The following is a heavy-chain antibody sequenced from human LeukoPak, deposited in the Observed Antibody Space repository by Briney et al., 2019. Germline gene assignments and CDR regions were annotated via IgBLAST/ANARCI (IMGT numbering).Heavy chain of an antibody. CDR2: ISSSGSTI. Sequence: GGSLRLSCAASGFTFSSYEMNWVRQAPGKGLEWVSYISSSGSTIYYADSVKGRFTISRDNAKNSLYLQMNSLRAEDTAVYYCARVYYYDSSGPGDYWGQGTLVTVSS. J-gene: IGHJ4*02. D-gene: IGHD3-22*01. CDR1: GFTFSSYE. V-gene: IGHV3-48*03. CDR3: ARVYYYDSSGPGDY.